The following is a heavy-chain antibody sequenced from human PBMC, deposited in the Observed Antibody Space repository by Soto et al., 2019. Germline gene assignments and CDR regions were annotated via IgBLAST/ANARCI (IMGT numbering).Heavy chain of an antibody. D-gene: IGHD4-17*01. CDR2: ISYDGSDK. V-gene: IGHV3-30-3*01. Sequence: GGSLRLSCAASGFTFSSYAMHWVRQAPGKGLEWVALISYDGSDKDYADSVKGRFTISRDNSRNTLFLQMNSLRAEDTAVYYCAKDPNGDYVGAFDSWGQGTLVTVSS. CDR3: AKDPNGDYVGAFDS. J-gene: IGHJ4*02. CDR1: GFTFSSYA.